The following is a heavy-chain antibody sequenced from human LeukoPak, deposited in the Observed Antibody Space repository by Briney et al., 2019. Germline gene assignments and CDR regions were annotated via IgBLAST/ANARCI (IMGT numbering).Heavy chain of an antibody. CDR2: INHSGST. V-gene: IGHV4-34*01. D-gene: IGHD5-18*01. Sequence: SETLSLTCAVYGGPFSGYYWSWIRQPPGKGLEWIGEINHSGSTNYNPSLKSRVTISVDTSKNQFSLKLSSVTAADTAVYYCARGGVDTAMGNDYWGQGTLVTVSS. CDR1: GGPFSGYY. CDR3: ARGGVDTAMGNDY. J-gene: IGHJ4*02.